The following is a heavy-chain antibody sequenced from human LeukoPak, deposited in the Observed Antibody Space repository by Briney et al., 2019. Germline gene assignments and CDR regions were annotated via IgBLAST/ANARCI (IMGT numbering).Heavy chain of an antibody. J-gene: IGHJ6*03. D-gene: IGHD3-3*01. CDR3: ARETPGGSGYYHDYYMDV. CDR2: IYTSGST. Sequence: SQTLSLTCTVSGVSISSGSYYWSWIRQPAGKGLEWIGRIYTSGSTNYNPSLKSRVTMSVDTSKNQFSLKLSSVTAADTAVYYCARETPGGSGYYHDYYMDVWGKGTTVTVSS. CDR1: GVSISSGSYY. V-gene: IGHV4-61*02.